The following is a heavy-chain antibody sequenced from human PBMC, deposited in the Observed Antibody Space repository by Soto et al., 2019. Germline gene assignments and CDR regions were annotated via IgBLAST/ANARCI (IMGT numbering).Heavy chain of an antibody. J-gene: IGHJ4*02. V-gene: IGHV1-18*01. CDR3: ARVAAAATGMHY. D-gene: IGHD6-13*01. CDR1: GYTFSSYG. Sequence: GASVRVSCKTCGYTFSSYGINWVRQAPEEGLDWVGWISGYNGDTDYAQKFHGRVTLTTDTSTRTAYLELRSLSSDDTAVYYCARVAAAATGMHYWGQATQVTVSS. CDR2: ISGYNGDT.